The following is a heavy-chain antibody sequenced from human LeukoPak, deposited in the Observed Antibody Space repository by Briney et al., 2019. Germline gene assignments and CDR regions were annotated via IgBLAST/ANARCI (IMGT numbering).Heavy chain of an antibody. CDR2: INAGNGNT. V-gene: IGHV1-3*01. CDR3: ATVDGGTEYFDY. D-gene: IGHD3-16*01. Sequence: ASVKVSCKASGYTFTSYAMHWVRQAPGQRLEWMGWINAGNGNTKYSQKFQGRVTITRDTSASTAYMELSSLRSEDTAVYYCATVDGGTEYFDYWGQGTLVTDSS. CDR1: GYTFTSYA. J-gene: IGHJ4*02.